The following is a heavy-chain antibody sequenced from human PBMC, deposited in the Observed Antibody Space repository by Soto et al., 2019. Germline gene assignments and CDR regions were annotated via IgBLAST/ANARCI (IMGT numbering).Heavy chain of an antibody. Sequence: SETLSLTCTVSGGSISSRSYYWGWIRQPPGKGLEWIGSIYYSGSTYYNPSLKSRVTISVDTSKNQFSLKLSSVTAADTAVYYCATWYSGSYYVNYYYGMDVWGQGTTVTVSS. D-gene: IGHD1-26*01. CDR2: IYYSGST. CDR1: GGSISSRSYY. CDR3: ATWYSGSYYVNYYYGMDV. V-gene: IGHV4-39*01. J-gene: IGHJ6*02.